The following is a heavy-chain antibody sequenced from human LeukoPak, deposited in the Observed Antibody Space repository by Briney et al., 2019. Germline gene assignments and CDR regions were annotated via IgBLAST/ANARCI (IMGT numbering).Heavy chain of an antibody. Sequence: SETLSLTCAVYGGSFNGYYWSWIRQPPGKGLEWIGEINHSGSTNYNPSLKSRVTISVDTSKNQFSLKLSSVTAADTAVYYCASGYYYDSSGYDYWGQGTLVTVSS. D-gene: IGHD3-22*01. J-gene: IGHJ4*02. V-gene: IGHV4-34*01. CDR3: ASGYYYDSSGYDY. CDR2: INHSGST. CDR1: GGSFNGYY.